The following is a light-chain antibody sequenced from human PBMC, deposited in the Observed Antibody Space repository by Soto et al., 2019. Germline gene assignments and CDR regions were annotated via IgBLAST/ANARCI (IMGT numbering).Light chain of an antibody. CDR3: VAWDDDLSARV. Sequence: QLVLTQPPSLSGTPGQTVTISCLGSRSNIGSSIVHWYQQLPGTAPKHLIYMNNQRPSGVPDRFSGSKSGTSASLVISGLRSEDEADYYCVAWDDDLSARVFGGGTKLTVL. V-gene: IGLV1-47*01. J-gene: IGLJ3*02. CDR1: RSNIGSSI. CDR2: MNN.